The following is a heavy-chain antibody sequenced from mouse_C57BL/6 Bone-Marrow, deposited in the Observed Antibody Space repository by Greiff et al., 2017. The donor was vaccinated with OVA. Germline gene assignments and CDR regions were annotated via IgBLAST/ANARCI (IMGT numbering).Heavy chain of an antibody. Sequence: QVQLQQPGAELVKPGASVKLSCKASGYTFTSYWMHWVKQRPGQGLEWIGMIHPNSGSTNYNEKFKSKATLTGDKSSSTAYLHLSSLTSEDSAFYYCARAVTTVVPWYFDVWGTGTTVTVSS. CDR2: IHPNSGST. CDR3: ARAVTTVVPWYFDV. CDR1: GYTFTSYW. J-gene: IGHJ1*03. V-gene: IGHV1-64*01. D-gene: IGHD1-1*01.